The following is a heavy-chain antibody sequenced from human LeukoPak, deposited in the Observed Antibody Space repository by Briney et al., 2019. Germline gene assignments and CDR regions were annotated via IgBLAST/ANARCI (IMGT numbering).Heavy chain of an antibody. J-gene: IGHJ4*02. CDR2: IYYSGST. Sequence: SETLSLTCTVSGGSISSSSYYWGWIRQPPGKGLEWIGSIYYSGSTYYNPSLKSRVTISVDTSKNQFSLKLGSVTAADTAVYYCARGLDIVATSPLGYWGQGTLVTVSS. CDR3: ARGLDIVATSPLGY. D-gene: IGHD5-12*01. CDR1: GGSISSSSYY. V-gene: IGHV4-39*07.